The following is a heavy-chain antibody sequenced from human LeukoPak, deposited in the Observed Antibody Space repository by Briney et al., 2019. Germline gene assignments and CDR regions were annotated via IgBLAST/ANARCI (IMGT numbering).Heavy chain of an antibody. D-gene: IGHD5/OR15-5a*01. CDR1: GFTFSSYS. CDR2: ISSSSSTI. CDR3: ARSLRRGPYAFDI. J-gene: IGHJ3*02. Sequence: GGSLRLSCAASGFTFSSYSMNWVRQAPGKGLEWVSYISSSSSTIYYADSVKGRFTISRDNAKNSLYLQMNSLRAEDTAVYYCARSLRRGPYAFDIWGQGTMVTVSS. V-gene: IGHV3-48*04.